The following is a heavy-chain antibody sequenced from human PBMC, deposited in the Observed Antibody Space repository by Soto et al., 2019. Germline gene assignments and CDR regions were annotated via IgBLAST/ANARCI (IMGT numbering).Heavy chain of an antibody. D-gene: IGHD7-27*01. CDR1: GFTFTIFA. CDR3: AKEVSLGSTVDLGY. V-gene: IGHV3-23*01. J-gene: IGHJ4*02. Sequence: GGSLRLSCAASGFTFTIFAMSWVRQSPGKGLEWVSTISGSRGSTYYADAVKGRFTISRDNSVGTLYLQMKSLRVEDTAIYYCAKEVSLGSTVDLGYWGQGTLVTVSS. CDR2: ISGSRGST.